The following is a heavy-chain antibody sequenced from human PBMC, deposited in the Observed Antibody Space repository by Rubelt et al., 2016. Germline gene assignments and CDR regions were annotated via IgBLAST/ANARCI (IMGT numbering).Heavy chain of an antibody. Sequence: EVQLVESGGGLIQPGGSLRLSCAASGFTVSNHYMSWVRQSPGKGLEWVTAISGSGGTTFYADSVKGRFTVSGDDSKNTLYLQMNSLEAEDTALYYWARDSIVAVAGRSFDYWGQGTLVTVSS. V-gene: IGHV3-23*04. CDR2: SGSGGTT. CDR3: ARDSIVAVAGRSFDY. CDR1: GFTVSNHY. J-gene: IGHJ4*02. D-gene: IGHD6-19*01.